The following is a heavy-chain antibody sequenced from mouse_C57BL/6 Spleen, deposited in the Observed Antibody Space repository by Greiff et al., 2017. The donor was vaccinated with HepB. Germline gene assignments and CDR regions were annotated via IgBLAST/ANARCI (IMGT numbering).Heavy chain of an antibody. CDR2: IDPSDSYT. CDR3: ARSYYYGSSPYFDV. V-gene: IGHV1-69*01. CDR1: GYTFTSYW. J-gene: IGHJ1*03. D-gene: IGHD1-1*01. Sequence: QVQLQQPGAELVMPGASVKLSCKASGYTFTSYWMHWVKQRPGQGLEWIGEIDPSDSYTNYNQKFKGKSTLPVDKSSSTAYMQLSSLTSEDSAVYYCARSYYYGSSPYFDVWGTGTTVTVAS.